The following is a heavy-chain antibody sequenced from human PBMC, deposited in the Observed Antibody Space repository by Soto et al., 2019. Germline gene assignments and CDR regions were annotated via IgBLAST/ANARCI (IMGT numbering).Heavy chain of an antibody. CDR3: ARDPYDSSGYYFPDYYYYGMDV. Sequence: SQTLSLTCAISGDSVSSNSAAWNWIRQSPSRGLEWLGRTYYRSKWYNDYAVSVKSRITINPDTSKNQFSLQLNSVTPEDTAVYYRARDPYDSSGYYFPDYYYYGMDVWGQGTTVTVSS. D-gene: IGHD3-22*01. CDR1: GDSVSSNSAA. J-gene: IGHJ6*02. V-gene: IGHV6-1*01. CDR2: TYYRSKWYN.